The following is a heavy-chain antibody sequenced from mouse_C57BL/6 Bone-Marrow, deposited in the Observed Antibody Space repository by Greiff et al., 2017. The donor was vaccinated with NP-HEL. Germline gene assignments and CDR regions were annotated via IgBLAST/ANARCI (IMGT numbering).Heavy chain of an antibody. D-gene: IGHD1-3*01. CDR2: INPDGSST. Sequence: EVQRVEPEGGLVQPGSSMKLSCTASGYTFSDYYMAWVRQVPEKGLEWVANINPDGSSTDYLHTLKSRFTLSRDNAKNILYLQMSRLTSEDTATYYCASGGGTKLYPWFAYWGQGTLVTVSA. V-gene: IGHV5-16*01. CDR1: GYTFSDYY. CDR3: ASGGGTKLYPWFAY. J-gene: IGHJ3*01.